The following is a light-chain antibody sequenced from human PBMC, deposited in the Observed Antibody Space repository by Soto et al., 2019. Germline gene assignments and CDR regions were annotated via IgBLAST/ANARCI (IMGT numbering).Light chain of an antibody. CDR1: NIGSKR. CDR3: QVWDNYSDHVV. Sequence: SYELTQPPSVSVAPGQTARITCGENNIGSKRVHWYQQKPGQAPVVVVYHDSDRPSGIPERFSGSNSGNTATLTISAVDAGDEAAYFCQVWDNYSDHVVFGAGTQVTVL. V-gene: IGLV3-21*02. CDR2: HDS. J-gene: IGLJ3*02.